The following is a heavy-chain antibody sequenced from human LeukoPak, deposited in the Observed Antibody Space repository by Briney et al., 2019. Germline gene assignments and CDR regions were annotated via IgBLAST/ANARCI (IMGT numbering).Heavy chain of an antibody. CDR3: AKSWSGSWYYYFDY. V-gene: IGHV3-23*01. J-gene: IGHJ4*02. D-gene: IGHD2-15*01. Sequence: GSLRLSCAASGFSFSDYYMHWVRQAPGKGLEWVSAISGSGGSTYYADSVKGRFTISRDNSKNTLYLQMNSLRAEDTAVYYCAKSWSGSWYYYFDYWGQGTLVTVSS. CDR2: ISGSGGST. CDR1: GFSFSDYY.